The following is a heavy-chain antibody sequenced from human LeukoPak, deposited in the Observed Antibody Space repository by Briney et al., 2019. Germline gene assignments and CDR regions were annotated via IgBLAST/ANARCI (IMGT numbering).Heavy chain of an antibody. CDR2: IKQDGSEK. Sequence: PGGSLRLSCAASGFTFSSYWMSWVRQAPGKGLEWVANIKQDGSEKYYVDSVKGRFTISRDNAKNSLYLQMNSLRAEDTAVYYCAREGRSIAAAGTDYWGQGTLVTVSS. D-gene: IGHD6-13*01. J-gene: IGHJ4*02. CDR1: GFTFSSYW. CDR3: AREGRSIAAAGTDY. V-gene: IGHV3-7*01.